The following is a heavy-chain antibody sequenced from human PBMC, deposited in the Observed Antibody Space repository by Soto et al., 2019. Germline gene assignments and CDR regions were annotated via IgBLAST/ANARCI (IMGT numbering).Heavy chain of an antibody. Sequence: GGSLRLSCSASGFTFSSYAMHWVRQAPGKGLEYVSAISSNGGSTYYADSVKGRFTISRDNSKNTLYLQMSSLRAEDTAVYYCVKSEGIAAAGAFDYWGQGTLVTVSS. CDR1: GFTFSSYA. CDR2: ISSNGGST. J-gene: IGHJ4*02. CDR3: VKSEGIAAAGAFDY. D-gene: IGHD6-13*01. V-gene: IGHV3-64D*06.